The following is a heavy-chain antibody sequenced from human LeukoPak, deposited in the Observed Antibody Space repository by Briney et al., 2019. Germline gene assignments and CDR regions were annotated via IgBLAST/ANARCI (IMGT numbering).Heavy chain of an antibody. V-gene: IGHV1-2*02. Sequence: ASVKVSCKASGYTFTDYYIHWVRQAPGQGLEWMGWINPNSGGTNYAQKFQGRVTMTRDTSISTAYMELNRLRSDDTAVYYCASGFWSGYYTGAYWGQGTLVTASS. CDR3: ASGFWSGYYTGAY. CDR2: INPNSGGT. J-gene: IGHJ4*02. D-gene: IGHD3-3*01. CDR1: GYTFTDYY.